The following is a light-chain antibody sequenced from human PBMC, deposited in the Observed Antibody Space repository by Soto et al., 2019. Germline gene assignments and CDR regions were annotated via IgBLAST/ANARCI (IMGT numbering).Light chain of an antibody. CDR2: NNN. J-gene: IGLJ3*02. V-gene: IGLV1-44*01. CDR1: RSNIGNNA. CDR3: ATWDDSLNARGV. Sequence: QSVLTQTPSASGTPGQTVTISCSGSRSNIGNNAVSWYQQFPGTAPKLLIYNNNQRPSGVPDRSSGSKSGTSASLAISGLQSEDEADYYCATWDDSLNARGVFGGGTKVTVL.